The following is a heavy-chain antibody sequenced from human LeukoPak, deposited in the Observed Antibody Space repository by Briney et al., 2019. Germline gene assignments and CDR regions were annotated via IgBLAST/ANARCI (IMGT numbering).Heavy chain of an antibody. J-gene: IGHJ3*02. V-gene: IGHV1-69*13. CDR1: VGTFSSYA. D-gene: IGHD2-2*01. CDR2: IIPIFCSA. Sequence: SSVKVSRKATVGTFSSYAISWVRQSPGQRLEWVGGIIPIFCSANYAQKFQGRVTITADESTSTAYMELSSLRSEDTAVYYCARDIVVLPAAPHAFDICGEGTMVTVSS. CDR3: ARDIVVLPAAPHAFDI.